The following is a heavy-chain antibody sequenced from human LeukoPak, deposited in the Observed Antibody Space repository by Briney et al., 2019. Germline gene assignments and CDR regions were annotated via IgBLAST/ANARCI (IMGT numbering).Heavy chain of an antibody. CDR3: ARGVVEMATWDDAFDI. CDR2: ISAYNGNT. J-gene: IGHJ3*02. Sequence: ASVKVSCKASGYTFTSYGISWVRQAPGQGLEWMGWISAYNGNTNYAQKLQGRVTMTTDTSTSTACMELRSLRSDDTAVYYCARGVVEMATWDDAFDIWGQGTMVTVSS. D-gene: IGHD5-24*01. CDR1: GYTFTSYG. V-gene: IGHV1-18*01.